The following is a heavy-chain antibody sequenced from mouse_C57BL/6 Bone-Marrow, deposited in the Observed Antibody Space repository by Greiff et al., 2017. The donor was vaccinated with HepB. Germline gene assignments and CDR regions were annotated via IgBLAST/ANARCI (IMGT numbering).Heavy chain of an antibody. V-gene: IGHV7-1*01. CDR3: ARDPHYYGSSYHWYFDV. CDR1: GFTFSDFY. CDR2: SRNKANNYTT. Sequence: EVKVVESGGGLVQSGRSLRLSCATSGFTFSDFYMEWVRQAPGKGLEWIAASRNKANNYTTEYSASVKGRFIVSRDTSQSILYLQMNALRAEDTAIYYCARDPHYYGSSYHWYFDVWGTGTTVTVSS. D-gene: IGHD1-1*01. J-gene: IGHJ1*03.